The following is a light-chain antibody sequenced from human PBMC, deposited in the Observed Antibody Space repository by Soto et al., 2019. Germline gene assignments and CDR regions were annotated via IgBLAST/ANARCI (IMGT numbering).Light chain of an antibody. Sequence: QSALTQPRSVSGSPGQSVTISCTGTSSDVSAYNYVSWYQQHPGKAPQLMIYDVSKRPSGVPDRFSGSKSGNTASLTISGLQAEDEADYYCCSYAGTYSYVFGTGTKLTVL. CDR2: DVS. V-gene: IGLV2-11*01. CDR1: SSDVSAYNY. J-gene: IGLJ1*01. CDR3: CSYAGTYSYV.